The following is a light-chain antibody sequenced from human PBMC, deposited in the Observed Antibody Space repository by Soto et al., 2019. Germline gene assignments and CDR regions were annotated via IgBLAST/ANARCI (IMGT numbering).Light chain of an antibody. CDR3: QQCATAPLT. V-gene: IGKV3-20*01. CDR1: QTVSKNY. J-gene: IGKJ1*01. CDR2: DAS. Sequence: EIVLTQSPGTLSLSPGERATLSCRASQTVSKNYLAWYQHKPGQPPRLLIYDASDRATGVPDRFSGSGSGPDFTLTISSLEPEDSAVYYCQQCATAPLTFGQGTKLEIK.